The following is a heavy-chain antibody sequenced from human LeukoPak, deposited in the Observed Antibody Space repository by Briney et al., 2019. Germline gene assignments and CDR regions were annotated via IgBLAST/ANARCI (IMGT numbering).Heavy chain of an antibody. CDR2: IYYTGST. Sequence: PSETLSLTCTVAGGSISNYYWSWIRQPPGKGLEWIGYIYYTGSTNYNPSLKGRVTMSVDTSKNQFSLKLSSVTAADTAVYYCARYDFNKFFDYWGQGTLVTVSS. V-gene: IGHV4-59*01. CDR3: ARYDFNKFFDY. J-gene: IGHJ4*02. D-gene: IGHD3-3*01. CDR1: GGSISNYY.